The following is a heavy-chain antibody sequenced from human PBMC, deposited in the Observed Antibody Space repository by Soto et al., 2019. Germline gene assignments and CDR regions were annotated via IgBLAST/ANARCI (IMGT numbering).Heavy chain of an antibody. CDR3: ARADIVATGFVP. D-gene: IGHD5-12*01. V-gene: IGHV1-3*01. Sequence: QVQLVQSGAEVKKPGASVKVSCKASGYTFTSYAMHWVRQAPGQRLEWMGWINAGNGNTKYSQKFQGRVTITRDTSASTAYMALRSLRSEDTAVYYCARADIVATGFVPWGQGTLVTVSS. CDR2: INAGNGNT. CDR1: GYTFTSYA. J-gene: IGHJ5*02.